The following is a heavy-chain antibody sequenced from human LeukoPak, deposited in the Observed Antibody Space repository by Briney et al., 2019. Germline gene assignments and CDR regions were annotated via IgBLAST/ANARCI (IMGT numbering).Heavy chain of an antibody. V-gene: IGHV4-4*07. J-gene: IGHJ6*03. Sequence: PSETLSLTCTVSGGSVSSYYWSWIRQPAGKGLEWIGRFYTSGSTNYNPSLKSRVTMSVDTSQNQFSLKLGPVTAADTAVYYCARWGMSYYYMDVWGKGTTVTISS. CDR2: FYTSGST. CDR1: GGSVSSYY. CDR3: ARWGMSYYYMDV. D-gene: IGHD7-27*01.